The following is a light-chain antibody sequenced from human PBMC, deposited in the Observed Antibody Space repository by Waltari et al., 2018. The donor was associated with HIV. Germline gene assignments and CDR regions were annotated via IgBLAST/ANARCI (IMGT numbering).Light chain of an antibody. CDR2: DVR. CDR3: SSYRNSSMEV. J-gene: IGLJ1*01. CDR1: SSDLGSYDL. V-gene: IGLV2-14*02. Sequence: QSSLSQPASVSGSPGQSITISCSGTSSDLGSYDLVSWYQHHPGKAPKVLIYDVRYRRTGISERSTGSTSGNTASLTISGRQADDEANYYCSSYRNSSMEVFGNGTKVTV.